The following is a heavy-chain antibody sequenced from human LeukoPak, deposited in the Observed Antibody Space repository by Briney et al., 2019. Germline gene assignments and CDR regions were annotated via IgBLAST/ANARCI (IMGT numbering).Heavy chain of an antibody. D-gene: IGHD3-22*01. CDR3: ARGETGRDSSGYFGY. CDR1: GYTFTSYD. J-gene: IGHJ4*02. V-gene: IGHV1-8*01. CDR2: MNPNSGNT. Sequence: ASVKVSCKASGYTFTSYDINWVRQATGQGLEWMGWMNPNSGNTGYAQKFQGRVTMIRDTSISTAYMELTRLRSDDTAVYYCARGETGRDSSGYFGYWGQGTLVTVSS.